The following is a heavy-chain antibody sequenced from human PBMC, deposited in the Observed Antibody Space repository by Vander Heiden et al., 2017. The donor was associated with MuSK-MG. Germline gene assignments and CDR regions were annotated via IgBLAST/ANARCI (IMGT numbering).Heavy chain of an antibody. D-gene: IGHD2-15*01. CDR1: GLTFNIYA. V-gene: IGHV3-23*01. Sequence: EVQLLESGGGLVQPGGSLRLSCAASGLTFNIYAMSWVRQAAGKGREWVSVISGGGGSTYYTDSVKGRFTISRDNSKNTLSLQMNSLRAEDTAVYYCAKYLKASGTSCADYWGQGTLVTVSS. CDR3: AKYLKASGTSCADY. J-gene: IGHJ4*02. CDR2: ISGGGGST.